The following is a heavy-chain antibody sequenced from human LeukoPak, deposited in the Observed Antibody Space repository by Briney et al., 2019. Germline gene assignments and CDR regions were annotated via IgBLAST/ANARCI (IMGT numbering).Heavy chain of an antibody. Sequence: GGSLRLSCAASGFTFSSYAMSWVRQAPGKGLEWVSAISGSGGSTYYADSVKGRLTISRDNSKNTLYLQMNSLRAEDTAVYYCAKDGIAAAGYYYYYYGMDVWGQGTTVTVSS. J-gene: IGHJ6*02. CDR1: GFTFSSYA. V-gene: IGHV3-23*01. D-gene: IGHD6-13*01. CDR3: AKDGIAAAGYYYYYYGMDV. CDR2: ISGSGGST.